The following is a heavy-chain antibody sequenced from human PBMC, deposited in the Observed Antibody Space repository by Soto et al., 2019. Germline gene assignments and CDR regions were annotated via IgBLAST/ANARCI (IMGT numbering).Heavy chain of an antibody. CDR3: ARDRALAFDP. V-gene: IGHV4-31*03. Sequence: PSETLSLTCTVYGGSISSGGYYWSWIRQHPGKGLEWIGYIYYSGSTYYNPSLKSRVTISVDTSKNQFSLKLSSVTAADTAVYYCARDRALAFDPWGQGTLVTVSS. CDR2: IYYSGST. J-gene: IGHJ5*02. CDR1: GGSISSGGYY.